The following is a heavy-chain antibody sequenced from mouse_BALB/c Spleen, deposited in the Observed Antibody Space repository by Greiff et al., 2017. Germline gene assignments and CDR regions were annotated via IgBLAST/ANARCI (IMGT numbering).Heavy chain of an antibody. D-gene: IGHD2-10*01. V-gene: IGHV3-6*02. Sequence: EVQLQESGPGLVKPSQSLSLTCSVTGYSITSGYYWNWIRQFPGNKLEWMGYISYDGSNNYNPSLKNRISITRDTSKNQFFLKLNSVTTEDTATYYCARDLAYYGNSYFDVWGAGTTVTVSS. CDR2: ISYDGSN. CDR3: ARDLAYYGNSYFDV. CDR1: GYSITSGYY. J-gene: IGHJ1*01.